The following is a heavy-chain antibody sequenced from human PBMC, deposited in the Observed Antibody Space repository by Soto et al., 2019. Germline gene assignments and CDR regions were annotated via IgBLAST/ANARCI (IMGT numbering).Heavy chain of an antibody. V-gene: IGHV3-23*01. D-gene: IGHD3-10*01. CDR2: ISGSGGGT. CDR3: AKSRGSGSYLNPSDAFDF. J-gene: IGHJ3*01. Sequence: EVQLLDSGGGLVQPGGSLRLSCAASVFTFSSYAMSWVRQAPGKGLEWVSSISGSGGGTYYADSVKGRFTISRDNSKNTLSLQMNSLRAEDTAVYYCAKSRGSGSYLNPSDAFDFWGQGTMVTVSS. CDR1: VFTFSSYA.